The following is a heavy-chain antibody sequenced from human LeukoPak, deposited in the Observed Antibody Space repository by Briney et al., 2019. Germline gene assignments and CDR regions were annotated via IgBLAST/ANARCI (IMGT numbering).Heavy chain of an antibody. J-gene: IGHJ4*02. CDR2: IYYSGST. D-gene: IGHD1-1*01. Sequence: SETLSLTCTVSGGSISSYYWSWIRQPPGKGLEWIGYIYYSGSTNYNPSLKSRVTISVDTSKNQFSLKLSSVTAADTAVYYCARVSTGTTGTTRSNYFDYWGQGTLVTVSS. CDR1: GGSISSYY. CDR3: ARVSTGTTGTTRSNYFDY. V-gene: IGHV4-59*01.